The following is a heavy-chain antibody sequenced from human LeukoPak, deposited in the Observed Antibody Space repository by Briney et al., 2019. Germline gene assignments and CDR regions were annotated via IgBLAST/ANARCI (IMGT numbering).Heavy chain of an antibody. V-gene: IGHV4-38-2*02. CDR3: ARAVGAFDWLPLFDY. J-gene: IGHJ4*02. Sequence: SETLSLTCTVSGYSIRSGFYWGWIRQPPGKGLEWIGNIYHSGITYYTPSLKSRVTISVDTSKNQFYLKLSSVTAEDTAVYYCARAVGAFDWLPLFDYWGQGTLVTVSS. D-gene: IGHD3-9*01. CDR1: GYSIRSGFY. CDR2: IYHSGIT.